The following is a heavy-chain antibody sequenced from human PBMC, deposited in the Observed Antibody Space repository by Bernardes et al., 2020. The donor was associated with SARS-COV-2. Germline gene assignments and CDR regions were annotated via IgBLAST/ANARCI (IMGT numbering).Heavy chain of an antibody. V-gene: IGHV3-23*01. CDR3: AKDFSAWSGYFMDAFDI. J-gene: IGHJ3*02. Sequence: GGSLRLSCAASGFTFSSYAMSWVRQAPGKGLEWVSVISGSGGGTYYADSVKGRFTISRDNSKNTLYLQMNSLRGEDTAVYYCAKDFSAWSGYFMDAFDIWGQGTMVTVSS. CDR1: GFTFSSYA. CDR2: ISGSGGGT. D-gene: IGHD3-3*01.